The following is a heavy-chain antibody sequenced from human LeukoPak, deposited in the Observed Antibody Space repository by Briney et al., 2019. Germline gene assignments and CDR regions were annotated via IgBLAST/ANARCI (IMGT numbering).Heavy chain of an antibody. J-gene: IGHJ4*02. CDR1: GGSISSYY. CDR2: IYYSGST. Sequence: SETLSLTCTVSGGSISSYYWSWIRQPPGKGLEWIGYIYYSGSTNYNPSLKSRVTISVDTSKNQFSLKLSSVTAADTAVYYYARVGDGYNYFDYWGQGTLVTVSS. V-gene: IGHV4-59*01. D-gene: IGHD5-24*01. CDR3: ARVGDGYNYFDY.